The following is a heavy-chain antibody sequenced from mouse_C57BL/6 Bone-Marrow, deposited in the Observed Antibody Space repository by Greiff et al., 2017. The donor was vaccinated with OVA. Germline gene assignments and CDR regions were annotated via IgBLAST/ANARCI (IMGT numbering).Heavy chain of an antibody. CDR3: ARGGAYIPFAY. V-gene: IGHV1-26*01. J-gene: IGHJ3*01. Sequence: VQLQQSGPELVKPGASVKISCKASGYTFTDYYMNWVKQSHGKSLEWIGDINPNNGGTSYNQKFKGKATLTVDKSSSTAYMELRSLTSEDSAVYYCARGGAYIPFAYWGQGTMVTVSA. D-gene: IGHD1-3*01. CDR1: GYTFTDYY. CDR2: INPNNGGT.